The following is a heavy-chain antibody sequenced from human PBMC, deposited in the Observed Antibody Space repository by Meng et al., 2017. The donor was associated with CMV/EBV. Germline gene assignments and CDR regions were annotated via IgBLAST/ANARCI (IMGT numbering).Heavy chain of an antibody. J-gene: IGHJ6*02. CDR3: ARDHIRITIFGVVTDSRGYYGMDV. CDR1: GFTFSSYA. CDR2: ISYDGSNK. V-gene: IGHV3-30-3*01. D-gene: IGHD3-3*01. Sequence: GGSLRLSCAASGFTFSSYAMHWVRQAPGKGLEWAAVISYDGSNKYYADSVKGRFTISRDNSKNTLYLQMNSLRAEDTAVYYCARDHIRITIFGVVTDSRGYYGMDVWGQGTTVTVSS.